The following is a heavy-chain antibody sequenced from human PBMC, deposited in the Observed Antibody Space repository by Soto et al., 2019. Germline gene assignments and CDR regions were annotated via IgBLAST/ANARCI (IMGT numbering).Heavy chain of an antibody. D-gene: IGHD1-26*01. V-gene: IGHV1-3*01. CDR1: GYTFSSYA. Sequence: VSVTVYCQAAGYTFSSYAMHLVRQAPGQRLEWMGWINAGNGNTKYSQKFQGRVTITRDTSASTAYMEVSSLRSEDTAVYYCARGASPLIDYWGQGTLVTVSS. CDR2: INAGNGNT. J-gene: IGHJ4*02. CDR3: ARGASPLIDY.